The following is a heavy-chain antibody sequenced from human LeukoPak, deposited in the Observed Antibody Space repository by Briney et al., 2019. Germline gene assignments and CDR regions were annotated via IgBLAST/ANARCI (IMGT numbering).Heavy chain of an antibody. CDR2: IYPSDSDT. V-gene: IGHV5-51*01. CDR3: ARHSRQWLASFDP. D-gene: IGHD6-19*01. J-gene: IGHJ5*02. Sequence: GESLKISCKGSGYSFTTYWIDWVRQMPGKGLEWMGIIYPSDSDTRYSPSFQGQVTISADKSISTAYLQWSSLKASDTAMYYCARHSRQWLASFDPWGQGTLVTVSS. CDR1: GYSFTTYW.